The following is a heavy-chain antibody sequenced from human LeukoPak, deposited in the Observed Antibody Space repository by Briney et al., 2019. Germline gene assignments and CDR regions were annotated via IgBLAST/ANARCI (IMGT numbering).Heavy chain of an antibody. D-gene: IGHD3-10*01. V-gene: IGHV1-3*01. CDR3: ARETWFGELLSSGMDV. J-gene: IGHJ6*04. Sequence: EASVKVSFKASGYTFTSYAMHWVRQAPGQRREWMGWINAGNGNTKYSQKFQGRVTITRDTSASTAYMELSSLRSEDTAVYYCARETWFGELLSSGMDVWGKGTTVTVSS. CDR1: GYTFTSYA. CDR2: INAGNGNT.